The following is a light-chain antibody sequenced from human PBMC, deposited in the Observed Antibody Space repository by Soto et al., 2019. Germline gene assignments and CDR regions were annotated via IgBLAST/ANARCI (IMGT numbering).Light chain of an antibody. CDR1: SGDIGSYSH. Sequence: QSALTQPASVSGSPGQSITISCTGTSGDIGSYSHVAWYQQYPGKTPKLIIYEVSYRPSGVSHRFSGSKSGITASLTISGLQAEDEADYYCISYTGSDTSYVFGTGTKLTVL. CDR3: ISYTGSDTSYV. CDR2: EVS. V-gene: IGLV2-14*01. J-gene: IGLJ1*01.